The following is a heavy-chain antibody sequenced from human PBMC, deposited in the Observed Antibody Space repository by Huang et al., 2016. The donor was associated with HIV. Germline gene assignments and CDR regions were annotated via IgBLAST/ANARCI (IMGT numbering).Heavy chain of an antibody. D-gene: IGHD1-26*01. J-gene: IGHJ4*02. CDR3: AKDGADEEWDIDY. V-gene: IGHV3-30*18. CDR2: ISYDGMNK. Sequence: VQLVESGGGVVQPGRSLRLAWEASGFSFSTYGLHWVRQAPGKGMKWVEVISYDGMNKYYAHSVKGRFTISRDTSENKVYLQMNSLRHEDTAVYYCAKDGADEEWDIDYWGQGTLVTVSS. CDR1: GFSFSTYG.